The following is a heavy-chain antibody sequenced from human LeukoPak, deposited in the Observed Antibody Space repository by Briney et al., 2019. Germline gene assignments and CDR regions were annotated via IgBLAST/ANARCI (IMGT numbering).Heavy chain of an antibody. D-gene: IGHD4-17*01. CDR1: GGSISSSGYF. V-gene: IGHV4-39*01. CDR3: ARQMNTVTADY. J-gene: IGHJ4*02. Sequence: SGTLSLTCTVSGGSISSSGYFWGWIRQPPGKGLEWIGSIFYSGSTYYNPSLNSRVTISIDTSKNQFSLRLSSVTAADTAVYHCARQMNTVTADYWGQGTLVTVSS. CDR2: IFYSGST.